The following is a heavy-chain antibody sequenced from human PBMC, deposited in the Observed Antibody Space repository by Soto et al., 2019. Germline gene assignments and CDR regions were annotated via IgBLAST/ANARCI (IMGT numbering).Heavy chain of an antibody. D-gene: IGHD1-20*01. Sequence: EAQLLESGGGLVQPGESLTLSCVASHFAFNIDAMTWVRQAPGTGLEWVSSMSGSGSSIYYADSVKGRFTITRDKSKKTQELKMNSLRAENTAVYWCARDNWNGAYYGLDVWGKGTTVTVSA. CDR3: ARDNWNGAYYGLDV. CDR1: HFAFNIDA. V-gene: IGHV3-23*01. J-gene: IGHJ6*04. CDR2: MSGSGSSI.